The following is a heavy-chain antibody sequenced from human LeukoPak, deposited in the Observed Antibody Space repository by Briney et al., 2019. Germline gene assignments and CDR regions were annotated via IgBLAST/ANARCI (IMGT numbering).Heavy chain of an antibody. Sequence: PGGSLRLPCAASGFTFSSYEMNWVRQAPGKGLEWVSYISSSGSTIYYADSVKGRFTISRDNAKNSLYLQMNSLRAEDTAVYYCARASGVGFDYWGQGTLVTVSS. CDR3: ARASGVGFDY. D-gene: IGHD3-10*01. CDR1: GFTFSSYE. CDR2: ISSSGSTI. V-gene: IGHV3-48*03. J-gene: IGHJ4*02.